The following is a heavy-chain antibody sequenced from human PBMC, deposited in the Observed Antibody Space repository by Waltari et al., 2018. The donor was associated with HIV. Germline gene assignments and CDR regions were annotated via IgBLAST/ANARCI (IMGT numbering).Heavy chain of an antibody. CDR1: GFTSPTYR. CDR3: ARIGTFPHNYAIDF. D-gene: IGHD1-26*01. Sequence: EVQLMESGGGLFQSGGSLRLSCAASGFTSPTYRLSWVRQTPGKGLEWVAYIKDDGSEKYYMGSVKGRFTISRDNAKNSMFLQMNSLRAEDTAVYYCARIGTFPHNYAIDFWGQGTTVTVSS. V-gene: IGHV3-7*01. J-gene: IGHJ6*02. CDR2: IKDDGSEK.